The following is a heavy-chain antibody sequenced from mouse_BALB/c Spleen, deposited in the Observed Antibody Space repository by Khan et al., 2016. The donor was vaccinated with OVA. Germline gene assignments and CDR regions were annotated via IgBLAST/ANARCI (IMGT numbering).Heavy chain of an antibody. V-gene: IGHV1-7*01. CDR2: IDPTTGYT. CDR1: GYTFTNYW. Sequence: VELQQSGAELAKPGASVKMSCKASGYTFTNYWMHWVKQRPGQGLEWIGYIDPTTGYTEYNQKFKDKATLTADKSSSTAYMQLSSLTSEDSAVYYCRSHGSTCTWFGYWGQGTLVTVSA. J-gene: IGHJ3*01. CDR3: RSHGSTCTWFGY. D-gene: IGHD1-1*01.